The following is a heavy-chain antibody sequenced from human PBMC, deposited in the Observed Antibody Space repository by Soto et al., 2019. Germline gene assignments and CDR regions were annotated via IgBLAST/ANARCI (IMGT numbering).Heavy chain of an antibody. V-gene: IGHV3-23*01. D-gene: IGHD2-15*01. CDR2: ISGSGGST. CDR3: AKDRAEGVVAAAHKQDDY. J-gene: IGHJ4*02. CDR1: GVTFSSYA. Sequence: PGGSLRLSCAASGVTFSSYAMSWVRQAPGKGLEWVSAISGSGGSTYYADSVKGRFTISRDNSKNTLYLQMNSLRAEDTAVYYCAKDRAEGVVAAAHKQDDYWGQGTLVTVSS.